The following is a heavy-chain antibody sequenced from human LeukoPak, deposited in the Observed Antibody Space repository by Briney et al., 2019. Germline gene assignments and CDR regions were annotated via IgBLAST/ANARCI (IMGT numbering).Heavy chain of an antibody. D-gene: IGHD5-18*01. CDR2: IYTSVST. CDR3: ARERNPGYSYGLFDY. V-gene: IGHV4-4*07. Sequence: SETLSLTCTVSGGSISSYYWSWIRQPAGKGLEWIGRIYTSVSTNYNPSLKNRVTMSVDTSKHQFSLKLSSVTGADTAVYFCARERNPGYSYGLFDYWGQGTLVTISS. J-gene: IGHJ4*02. CDR1: GGSISSYY.